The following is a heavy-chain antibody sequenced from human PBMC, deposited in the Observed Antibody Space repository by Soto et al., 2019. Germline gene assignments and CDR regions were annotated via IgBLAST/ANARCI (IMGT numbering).Heavy chain of an antibody. Sequence: SETLSLTCSVSGASMNDYYGSWIRQSPGKGLEHIGYLHYSGSANYNPSLKSRVTISMDRSKNQFSLKVTSVTAADTAIYYCARSGHIFAGVFWGQGILVTVSS. D-gene: IGHD3-16*01. CDR2: LHYSGSA. J-gene: IGHJ4*02. CDR3: ARSGHIFAGVF. V-gene: IGHV4-59*01. CDR1: GASMNDYY.